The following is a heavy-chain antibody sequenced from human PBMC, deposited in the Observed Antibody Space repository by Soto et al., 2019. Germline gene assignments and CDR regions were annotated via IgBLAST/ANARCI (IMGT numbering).Heavy chain of an antibody. Sequence: QVQLVESGGGVVQPGRSLRLSCAASGFTFSTYAIHWVRQAPGKGLEWVTVISYDGNNKYYADSVRGRFTISRDNSRNTVYLQVNSLRAEDSAVYFCARAPTRSATCYENCYYYGMDVWGQGTTVTVSS. CDR3: ARAPTRSATCYENCYYYGMDV. D-gene: IGHD3-16*01. CDR1: GFTFSTYA. V-gene: IGHV3-30-3*01. CDR2: ISYDGNNK. J-gene: IGHJ6*02.